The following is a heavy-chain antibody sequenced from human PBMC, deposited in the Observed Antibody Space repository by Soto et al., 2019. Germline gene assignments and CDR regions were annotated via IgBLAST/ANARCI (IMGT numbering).Heavy chain of an antibody. V-gene: IGHV2-5*02. CDR2: IYWDDDK. J-gene: IGHJ6*02. CDR1: GFSLSTSGVG. D-gene: IGHD2-15*01. CDR3: AYLPCSGGSCYWFSFSGMDV. Sequence: QITLKESGPTLVKPTQTLTLTCTFSGFSLSTSGVGVAWIRQPPGKALEWLALIYWDDDKRYRPSLESRLTIPTDTSKIPLVLKMTNMDSVDTATYYCAYLPCSGGSCYWFSFSGMDVWGQGTTVTVSS.